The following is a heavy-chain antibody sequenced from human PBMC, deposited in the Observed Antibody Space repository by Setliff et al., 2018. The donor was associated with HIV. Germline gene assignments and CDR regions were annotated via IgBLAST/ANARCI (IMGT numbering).Heavy chain of an antibody. V-gene: IGHV4-39*07. Sequence: LSLTCTASGASSIYFWGWIRQPPGKGLEWIGSVYYSGSTYYNPSLKSRVTISMDTSKNQFSLKLNSVTAADTAVYYCAKDRSGSYRTFDYWGPGILVTVSS. CDR2: VYYSGST. J-gene: IGHJ4*02. CDR3: AKDRSGSYRTFDY. CDR1: GASSIYF. D-gene: IGHD1-26*01.